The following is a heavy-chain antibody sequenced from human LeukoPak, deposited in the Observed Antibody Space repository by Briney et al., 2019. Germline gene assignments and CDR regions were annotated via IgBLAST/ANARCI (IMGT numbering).Heavy chain of an antibody. CDR3: ARFLYGSGNDY. CDR2: IYYSGST. Sequence: SKTLSLTCTVSGGSISNYYWSWIRQPPGKGLEWIGYIYYSGSTDYNPSLRSRVTISLDTSKNQFSLILSSVTAADTAMYYCARFLYGSGNDYWGQGTLVTVS. CDR1: GGSISNYY. V-gene: IGHV4-59*01. D-gene: IGHD3-10*01. J-gene: IGHJ4*02.